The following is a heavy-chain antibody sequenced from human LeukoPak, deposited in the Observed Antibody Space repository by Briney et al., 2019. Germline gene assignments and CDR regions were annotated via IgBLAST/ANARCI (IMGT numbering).Heavy chain of an antibody. CDR3: ARVDGSPDY. J-gene: IGHJ4*02. CDR2: INPNSGNR. V-gene: IGHV1-8*01. D-gene: IGHD2-15*01. Sequence: ASVKVSCKASGYTFTDYDINWVRQATGQGLEWMGWINPNSGNRGYAQQFQGRVTITRDTSISTVYMELSSLRSEDTAVYFCARVDGSPDYWGQGTLVTVSS. CDR1: GYTFTDYD.